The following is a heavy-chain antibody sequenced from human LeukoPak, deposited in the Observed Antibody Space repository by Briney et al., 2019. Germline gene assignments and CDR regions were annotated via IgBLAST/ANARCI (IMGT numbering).Heavy chain of an antibody. CDR2: IYNSGST. Sequence: SETLSLTCNVSGDSISRSRHFWAWIRQSPGRGLEWIGYIYNSGSTYYNPSLKSRVTISVDTSKNQFSLRLSSVTAADTAVYYCARLQPYGSGSYYSSRVMYNWFDPWGQGTLVTVSS. J-gene: IGHJ5*02. CDR3: ARLQPYGSGSYYSSRVMYNWFDP. CDR1: GDSISRSRHF. V-gene: IGHV4-39*07. D-gene: IGHD3-10*01.